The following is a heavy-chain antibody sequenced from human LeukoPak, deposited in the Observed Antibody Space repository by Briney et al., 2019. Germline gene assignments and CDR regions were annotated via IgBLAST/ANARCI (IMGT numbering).Heavy chain of an antibody. V-gene: IGHV3-30*18. J-gene: IGHJ6*02. D-gene: IGHD5-18*01. Sequence: GRSLRLSCAASGFTFSSYGMHWVRQAPGKGLEWVAVISYDGSNKYYADSVKGRFTISRDNSKNTLYLQMNSLRAEDTAVYYCAKDLLAAYGYSYGSGMDVWGQGTTVTVSS. CDR3: AKDLLAAYGYSYGSGMDV. CDR1: GFTFSSYG. CDR2: ISYDGSNK.